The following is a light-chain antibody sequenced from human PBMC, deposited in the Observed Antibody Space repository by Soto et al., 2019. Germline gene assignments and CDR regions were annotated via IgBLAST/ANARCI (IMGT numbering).Light chain of an antibody. J-gene: IGKJ2*03. CDR1: ESVNNF. CDR3: QHRWNWAYG. Sequence: EIVLTQSPATLSLSPGERATLSCRASESVNNFLAWYQQKPGQAPRLLIYDASNRATGVPARFSGSGSVTDFTLTISTLDSEYFAVYYCQHRWNWAYGFGQGTKLDI. V-gene: IGKV3-11*01. CDR2: DAS.